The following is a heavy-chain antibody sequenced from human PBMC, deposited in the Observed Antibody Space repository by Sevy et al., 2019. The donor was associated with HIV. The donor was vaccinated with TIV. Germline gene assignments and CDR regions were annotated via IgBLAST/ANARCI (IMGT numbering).Heavy chain of an antibody. Sequence: ASVKVSCKASGGTFSSYAISWVRQAPGQGLEWMGGIIPIFGTANYAQKFQGRVTITADESTSTAYMELSSLRSEDTAVYYCARGTVYDFWSGYYPHYYYGMDVRGQGTTVTVSS. CDR2: IIPIFGTA. V-gene: IGHV1-69*13. J-gene: IGHJ6*02. D-gene: IGHD3-3*01. CDR1: GGTFSSYA. CDR3: ARGTVYDFWSGYYPHYYYGMDV.